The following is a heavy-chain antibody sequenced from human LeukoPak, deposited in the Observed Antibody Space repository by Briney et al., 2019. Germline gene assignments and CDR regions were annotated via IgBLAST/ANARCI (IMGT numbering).Heavy chain of an antibody. Sequence: PGGSLRLSCAASGFTFDDYAMHWVRQAPGKGLEWVSGISWNSGSIGYADSVKGRFTISRDNSKNTLYLQMNSLRAEDTAVYYCAKDSYSNSYYYYYYGMDVWGQGTTVTVSS. CDR2: ISWNSGSI. CDR1: GFTFDDYA. CDR3: AKDSYSNSYYYYYYGMDV. J-gene: IGHJ6*02. D-gene: IGHD4-11*01. V-gene: IGHV3-9*01.